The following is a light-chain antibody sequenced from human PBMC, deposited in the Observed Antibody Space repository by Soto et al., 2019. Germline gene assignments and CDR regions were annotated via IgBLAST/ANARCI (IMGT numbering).Light chain of an antibody. CDR3: QQSYSTPPWT. CDR1: RSISNY. V-gene: IGKV1-39*01. J-gene: IGKJ1*01. Sequence: IQMTQSASALSASIGERVTITCRASRSISNYLNWYQQKPGKAPKLLIYVASSLQSGVPSRFSGSGSGTDFTLTISSLQPEDFATYYCQQSYSTPPWTFGQGTKVDIK. CDR2: VAS.